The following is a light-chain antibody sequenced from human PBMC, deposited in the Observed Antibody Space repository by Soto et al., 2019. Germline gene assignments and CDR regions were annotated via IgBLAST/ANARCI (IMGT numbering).Light chain of an antibody. CDR3: QSYDSSLSDSWV. Sequence: QSVLTQPPSVSGAPGQRVTISCIGSSSNIGAGYDVHWYQQLPGTAPKLLIYHNNNRPSGVPDRFSGSKSGTSASLAITGLQAEDEADYYCQSYDSSLSDSWVFGGGTQLTVL. V-gene: IGLV1-40*01. CDR1: SSNIGAGYD. J-gene: IGLJ3*02. CDR2: HNN.